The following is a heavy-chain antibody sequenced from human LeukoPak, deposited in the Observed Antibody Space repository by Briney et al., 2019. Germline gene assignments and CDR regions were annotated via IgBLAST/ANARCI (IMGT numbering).Heavy chain of an antibody. D-gene: IGHD2-2*01. CDR1: GGSFSGYY. Sequence: PSETLSLTCAVYGGSFSGYYWSWIRQPPGKGLEWIGEINHSGSTNYNPSLKSRVTISVDTSKNQFSLKLSSVTAADTAVYYCARHRRPSSTSCVDIWGQGTLVSVSS. CDR2: INHSGST. V-gene: IGHV4-34*01. J-gene: IGHJ3*02. CDR3: ARHRRPSSTSCVDI.